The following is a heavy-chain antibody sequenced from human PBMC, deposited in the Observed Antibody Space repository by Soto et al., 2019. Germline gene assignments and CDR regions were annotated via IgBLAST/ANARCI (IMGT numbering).Heavy chain of an antibody. CDR2: ISWNSGSI. CDR3: AKDLAVAATGWAFDI. V-gene: IGHV3-9*01. CDR1: GFTFDDYA. J-gene: IGHJ3*02. D-gene: IGHD6-19*01. Sequence: GGSLRLSCAASGFTFDDYAMHWVRQAPGKGLEWVSGISWNSGSIGYADSVKGRFTISRDNAKNSLYLQMNSLRAEDTALYYYAKDLAVAATGWAFDIWGQGTMVTVS.